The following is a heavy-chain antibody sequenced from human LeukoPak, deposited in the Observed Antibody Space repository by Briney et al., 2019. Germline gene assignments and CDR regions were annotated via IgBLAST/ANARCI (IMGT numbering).Heavy chain of an antibody. J-gene: IGHJ4*02. CDR3: ARSLEWLLDY. CDR2: IYHSGST. Sequence: PSETLSLTCTVSGGSISSGGYYWSWIRQPPGKGLEWIGYIYHSGSTYYNPSLKSRVTISVDRSKNQFSLKLSSVTAADTAVYYCARSLEWLLDYWGQGTLVTVSS. V-gene: IGHV4-30-2*01. D-gene: IGHD3-3*01. CDR1: GGSISSGGYY.